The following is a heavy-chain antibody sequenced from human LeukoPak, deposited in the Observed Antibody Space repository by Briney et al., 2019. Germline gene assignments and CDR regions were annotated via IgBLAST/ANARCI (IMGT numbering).Heavy chain of an antibody. CDR2: INSDGSST. Sequence: GGSLRLSCAASGFTFSSHWMHWVRQAPGEGLVWVSRINSDGSSTSYADSVKGRFTISRDNAKNTLYLQMNSLRAEDTAVYYCARLGDYDFWSGLIFDYWGQGTLVTVSS. J-gene: IGHJ4*02. CDR1: GFTFSSHW. CDR3: ARLGDYDFWSGLIFDY. D-gene: IGHD3-3*01. V-gene: IGHV3-74*01.